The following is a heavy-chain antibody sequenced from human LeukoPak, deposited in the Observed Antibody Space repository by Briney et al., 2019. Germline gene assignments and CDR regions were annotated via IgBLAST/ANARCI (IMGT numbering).Heavy chain of an antibody. CDR2: IYYSGST. Sequence: PSETLSLTCTVSGXSISSSSDYWGWIRQPPGKGLECIGSIYYSGSTYYNPSLKSRVTISVDTSKNQFSLKLSSVTAADTAVYYCARRVAVVDYWGQGTLVTVSS. CDR3: ARRVAVVDY. CDR1: GXSISSSSDY. V-gene: IGHV4-39*01. J-gene: IGHJ4*02. D-gene: IGHD6-19*01.